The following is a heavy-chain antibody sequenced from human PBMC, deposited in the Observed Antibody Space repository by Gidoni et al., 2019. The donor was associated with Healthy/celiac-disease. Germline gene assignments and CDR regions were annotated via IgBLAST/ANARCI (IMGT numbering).Heavy chain of an antibody. D-gene: IGHD6-19*01. J-gene: IGHJ4*02. CDR1: GFTVSRNY. CDR3: ARDLDSSGYVDY. V-gene: IGHV3-66*01. CDR2: IYSGGST. Sequence: EVQLVESGGGLVQPGGSLRLSWAASGFTVSRNYMSWVRKAPGKGLEWVSVIYSGGSTYYADSVKGRFTISRDNSKNTLYLQMNSLRAEDTAVYYCARDLDSSGYVDYWGQGTLVTVSS.